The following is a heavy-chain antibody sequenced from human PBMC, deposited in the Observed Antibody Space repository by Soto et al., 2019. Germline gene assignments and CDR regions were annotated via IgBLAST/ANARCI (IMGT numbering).Heavy chain of an antibody. J-gene: IGHJ4*02. Sequence: GGSLRLSCAASGFTFSSYWMSWVRQAPGKGLEWVANIKQDGSEKYYVDSVKGRFTISRDNAKNSLYLQMNSLRAEDTAVYYCARRNYYDSSGYYHYYFDYWGQGTLVTVSS. CDR2: IKQDGSEK. CDR1: GFTFSSYW. D-gene: IGHD3-22*01. V-gene: IGHV3-7*05. CDR3: ARRNYYDSSGYYHYYFDY.